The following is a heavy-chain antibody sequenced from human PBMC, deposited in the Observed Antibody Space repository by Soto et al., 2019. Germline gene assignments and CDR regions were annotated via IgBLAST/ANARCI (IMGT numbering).Heavy chain of an antibody. V-gene: IGHV4-34*01. Sequence: PSETLSLTCAVYGGSFHGYYWSWIRQPPGKGLEWIGEINHSGSANYNPTFKSRVSISVDTSKNQMSLQLSSVSAADTAVYYCERGGAAAGTGHYSYGMDVWGKGTTVTVYS. CDR1: GGSFHGYY. CDR2: INHSGSA. D-gene: IGHD6-13*01. J-gene: IGHJ6*04. CDR3: ERGGAAAGTGHYSYGMDV.